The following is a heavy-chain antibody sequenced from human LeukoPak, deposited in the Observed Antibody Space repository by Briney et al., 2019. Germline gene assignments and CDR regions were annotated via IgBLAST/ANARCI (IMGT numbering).Heavy chain of an antibody. CDR3: ARGYVWSSSSPFDY. V-gene: IGHV3-23*01. D-gene: IGHD6-6*01. Sequence: GGSLRLSCAASGFTFSSYAMSWVRPAPGKGLEWVSALSGSGGSTYYADSGKGRFTISRDNSKNTLYLQMNSLRADDTAVYYCARGYVWSSSSPFDYWGQGTLVTVSS. J-gene: IGHJ4*02. CDR1: GFTFSSYA. CDR2: LSGSGGST.